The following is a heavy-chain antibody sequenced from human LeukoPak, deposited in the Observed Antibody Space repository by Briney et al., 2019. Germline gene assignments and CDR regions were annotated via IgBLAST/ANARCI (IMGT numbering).Heavy chain of an antibody. Sequence: GGSLRLSCAASGFTFNSYPMNWVRQAPGKGLELVSAITDSGTSTYYADSVKGRFTISRDNSKNTVYLQMNSLRAEDTALYYCAIVRITIYGVVDACDIWGQGTMVTVYS. J-gene: IGHJ3*02. CDR3: AIVRITIYGVVDACDI. V-gene: IGHV3-23*01. D-gene: IGHD3-3*01. CDR2: ITDSGTST. CDR1: GFTFNSYP.